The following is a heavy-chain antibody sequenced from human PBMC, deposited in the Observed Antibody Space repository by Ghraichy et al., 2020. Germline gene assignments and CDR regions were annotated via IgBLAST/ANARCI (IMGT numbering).Heavy chain of an antibody. Sequence: LRLSCVASGFIFSSNWMTWVRQAPGKGLEFVANINREGNEQYYVDSVKGRFTISRDNAKSSLYLQMNSLRAEDAAVYYCARDVWQQLIAWGQGTLVTVSS. CDR1: GFIFSSNW. V-gene: IGHV3-7*03. D-gene: IGHD3-22*01. CDR2: INREGNEQ. CDR3: ARDVWQQLIA. J-gene: IGHJ5*01.